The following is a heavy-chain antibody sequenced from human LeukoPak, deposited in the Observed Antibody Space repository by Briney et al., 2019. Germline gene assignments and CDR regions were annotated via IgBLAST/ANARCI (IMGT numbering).Heavy chain of an antibody. D-gene: IGHD3-22*01. CDR2: ISYDGSNK. CDR3: ARPHYYDSSGPFDY. J-gene: IGHJ4*02. Sequence: GRSLRLSCAASGFTFSSYAMHWVRQAPGKGLEWVAVISYDGSNKYYADSVKGRFTISRDNSKNTLYLQMNSLRAEDTAVYYCARPHYYDSSGPFDYWGQGTLVTVSS. V-gene: IGHV3-30-3*01. CDR1: GFTFSSYA.